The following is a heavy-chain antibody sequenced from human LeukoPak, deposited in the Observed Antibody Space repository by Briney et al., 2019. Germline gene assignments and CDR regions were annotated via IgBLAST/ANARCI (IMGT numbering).Heavy chain of an antibody. Sequence: GRSLRLSCAASGFTFDDYAMHWVRQAPGKGLEWVSGISWNSGSIGYADSVKGRFTISRDNAKNSLYLQMNSLRAEDTALYYCAKDKTSTVTTPPDYWGQGTLVTVSS. J-gene: IGHJ4*02. V-gene: IGHV3-9*01. D-gene: IGHD4-17*01. CDR3: AKDKTSTVTTPPDY. CDR2: ISWNSGSI. CDR1: GFTFDDYA.